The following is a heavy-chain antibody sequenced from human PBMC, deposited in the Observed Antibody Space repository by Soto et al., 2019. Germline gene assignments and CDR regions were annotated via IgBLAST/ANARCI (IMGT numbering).Heavy chain of an antibody. Sequence: EVQLVESGGGLVQPGGSLRLSCATSGFTFSSYWVHWVRQAPGKGLVWVSRIDTDGSRTSYADSVKGRFTISRDNAENTLYLQMNSLRAEDTAVCYCARAGSYRFDYWGQGTLVTVSS. J-gene: IGHJ4*02. D-gene: IGHD3-10*01. CDR2: IDTDGSRT. V-gene: IGHV3-74*01. CDR3: ARAGSYRFDY. CDR1: GFTFSSYW.